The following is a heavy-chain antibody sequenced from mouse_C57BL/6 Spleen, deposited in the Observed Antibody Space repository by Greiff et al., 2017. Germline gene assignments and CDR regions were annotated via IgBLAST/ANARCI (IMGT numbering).Heavy chain of an antibody. CDR1: GYTFTDYY. V-gene: IGHV1-76*01. J-gene: IGHJ1*03. CDR3: ARGADGYYGWYFDV. Sequence: QVQLQQSGAELVRPGASVKLSCKASGYTFTDYYINWVKQRPGQGLEWIASINPGSGNTYYNQKFKGKATLTADKSSSTAYMQLSSLTSEDSAVYFCARGADGYYGWYFDVWGTGTPVTVSS. D-gene: IGHD2-3*01. CDR2: INPGSGNT.